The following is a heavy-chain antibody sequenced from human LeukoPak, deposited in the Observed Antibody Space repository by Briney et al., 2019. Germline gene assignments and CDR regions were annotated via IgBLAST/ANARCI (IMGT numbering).Heavy chain of an antibody. CDR3: ARDSLTIAALNWFDP. CDR1: GFTFSSYS. J-gene: IGHJ5*02. D-gene: IGHD6-6*01. Sequence: GGPLRLSCAASGFTFSSYSMNWVRQAPGKGLEWVSSISSSSSYIYYADSVKGRFTISRDNAKNSLYLQMNSLRAEDTAVYYCARDSLTIAALNWFDPWGQGTLVTVSS. V-gene: IGHV3-21*01. CDR2: ISSSSSYI.